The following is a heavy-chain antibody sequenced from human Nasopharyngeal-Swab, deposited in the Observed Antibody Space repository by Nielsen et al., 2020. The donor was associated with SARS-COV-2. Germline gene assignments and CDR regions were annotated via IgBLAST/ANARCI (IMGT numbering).Heavy chain of an antibody. CDR1: GFTFSSYW. CDR2: IKQDGSEK. V-gene: IGHV3-7*01. D-gene: IGHD1-26*01. J-gene: IGHJ4*02. Sequence: GGSLRLSCAASGFTFSSYWMSWVRQAPGKGLEWVANIKQDGSEKYYVDSVKGRFTISRDNAKNSLYLQMNSLRAEDTAVYYCARERGGGYSLPEESFDYWGQGTLVTVSS. CDR3: ARERGGGYSLPEESFDY.